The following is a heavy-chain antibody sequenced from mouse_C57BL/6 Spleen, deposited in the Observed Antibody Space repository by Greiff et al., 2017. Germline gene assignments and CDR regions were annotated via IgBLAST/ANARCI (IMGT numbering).Heavy chain of an antibody. V-gene: IGHV3-6*01. CDR1: GYSITSGYY. CDR2: ISYDGSN. CDR3: ARETD. J-gene: IGHJ2*01. Sequence: DVQLQESGPGLVKPSQSLSLTCSVTGYSITSGYYWNWIRQFPGNKLEWMGYISYDGSNNYNPSLKNRISITRDTSKNQFFLKLNSVTTEDTATYYCARETDWGPGTTLTVSS.